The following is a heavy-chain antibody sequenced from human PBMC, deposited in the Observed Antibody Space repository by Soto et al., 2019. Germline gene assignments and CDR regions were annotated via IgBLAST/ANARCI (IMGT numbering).Heavy chain of an antibody. CDR1: GGSFSGYY. Sequence: SETLSLTCAVYGGSFSGYYWSWIRQPPGKGLEWIGEINHSGSTNYNPSLKSRVTISVDTSKNQFSLKLSSVTAADTAVYYCARVRYYGSGSSPNWFDPWGQGTLVTVSS. CDR2: INHSGST. D-gene: IGHD3-10*01. J-gene: IGHJ5*02. CDR3: ARVRYYGSGSSPNWFDP. V-gene: IGHV4-34*01.